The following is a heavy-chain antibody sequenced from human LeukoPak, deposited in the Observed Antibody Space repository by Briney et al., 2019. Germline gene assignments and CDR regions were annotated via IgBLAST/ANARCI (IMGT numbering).Heavy chain of an antibody. CDR1: VGSISSYY. Sequence: PSETLSLTCTVSVGSISSYYWSWIRQPAGKGLEWIGRIYTSGSTNYNPSLKRRVTMSIDTSKNHFSLKLSSVTAADTAVYYCARDMSYAFFDYWGQGTLVTVSS. J-gene: IGHJ4*02. CDR2: IYTSGST. V-gene: IGHV4-4*07. CDR3: ARDMSYAFFDY. D-gene: IGHD1-26*01.